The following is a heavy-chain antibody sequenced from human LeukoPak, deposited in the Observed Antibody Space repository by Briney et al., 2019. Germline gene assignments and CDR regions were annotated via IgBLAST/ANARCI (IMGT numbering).Heavy chain of an antibody. Sequence: GGSLRLSCAASGFTVSNNYMSWVRQAPGKGLEWVSIMYAGGSTNYADSVKGRFTISRDNSKNTLYLQMNSLRLDDTAVYYCARPPYNSSWSWFDPWGQGTLVTVSS. V-gene: IGHV3-66*02. D-gene: IGHD6-13*01. J-gene: IGHJ5*02. CDR1: GFTVSNNY. CDR2: MYAGGST. CDR3: ARPPYNSSWSWFDP.